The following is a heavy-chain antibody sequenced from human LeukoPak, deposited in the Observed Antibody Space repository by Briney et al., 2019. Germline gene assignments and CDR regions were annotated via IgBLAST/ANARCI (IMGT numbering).Heavy chain of an antibody. CDR3: AREIWSQLGYYYYGMDV. Sequence: SETLSLTCTVSGGCISSGSYYWSWIRQPAGTGLEWIGRIYTSGSTNYNPSLKSRVTISVDTSKNQFSLKLSSVTAADTAVYYCAREIWSQLGYYYYGMDVWGQGTTVTVSS. J-gene: IGHJ6*02. CDR2: IYTSGST. D-gene: IGHD1-1*01. CDR1: GGCISSGSYY. V-gene: IGHV4-61*02.